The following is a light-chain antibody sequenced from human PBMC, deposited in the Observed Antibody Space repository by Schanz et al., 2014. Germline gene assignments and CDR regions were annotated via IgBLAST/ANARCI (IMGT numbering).Light chain of an antibody. J-gene: IGLJ3*02. Sequence: QSVLTQPPSASGTPGQRVTISCSGSSSNIGRNSVNWYQQVPGTAPKLLIYKNNQRPSGVPDRFSGSKSGTSASLAISGLQSEDEADYYCAAWDDSLNGWVFGGGTKLTVL. CDR3: AAWDDSLNGWV. CDR2: KNN. CDR1: SSNIGRNS. V-gene: IGLV1-44*01.